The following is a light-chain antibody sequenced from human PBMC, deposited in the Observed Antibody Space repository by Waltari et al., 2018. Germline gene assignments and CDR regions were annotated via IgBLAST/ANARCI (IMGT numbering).Light chain of an antibody. CDR2: TNK. CDR3: ASWDDTLNGLWV. CDR1: RSNIGSNS. V-gene: IGLV1-44*01. J-gene: IGLJ3*02. Sequence: QSVLTQPPSASGTPGQKVTISCSGSRSNIGSNSVSWYQQVPGTAPKLIIFTNKQRSSGVPDRFAASKSGTSASLAISGLQSEDEADYYCASWDDTLNGLWVFGGGTSLTVL.